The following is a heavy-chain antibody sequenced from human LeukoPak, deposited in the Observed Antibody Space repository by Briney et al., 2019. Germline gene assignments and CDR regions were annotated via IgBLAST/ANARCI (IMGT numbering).Heavy chain of an antibody. CDR1: GFTFSNAW. V-gene: IGHV3-15*01. CDR3: TTVGVSSSWYDWFDP. Sequence: GRSLRLSCAASGFTFSNAWMSWVRQAPGKGLEWVGRIKSKTDGGTTDYAAPVKGRFTISRDDSKNTLYLQMNSPKTEDTAVYYYTTVGVSSSWYDWFDPWGQGTLVTVSS. CDR2: IKSKTDGGTT. D-gene: IGHD6-13*01. J-gene: IGHJ5*02.